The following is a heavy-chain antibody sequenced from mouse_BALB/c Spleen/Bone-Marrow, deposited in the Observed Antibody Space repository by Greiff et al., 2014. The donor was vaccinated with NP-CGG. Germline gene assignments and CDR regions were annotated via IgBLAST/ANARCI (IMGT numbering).Heavy chain of an antibody. CDR2: IYPGNSDT. D-gene: IGHD1-1*01. J-gene: IGHJ3*01. V-gene: IGHV1-5*01. CDR1: GYTFTGYW. CDR3: TRVYYYGSAWFAY. Sequence: EVQLQQSGTVLARPGASVKMSCKASGYTFTGYWMHWVKQRPGQGLEWIGAIYPGNSDTSYNQKFKGKAKLTAVTSTSTAYMELSSLTNEDSAVYYCTRVYYYGSAWFAYWGQGTLVTVSA.